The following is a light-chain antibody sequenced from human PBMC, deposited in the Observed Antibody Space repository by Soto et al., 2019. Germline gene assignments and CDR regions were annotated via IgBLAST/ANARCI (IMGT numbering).Light chain of an antibody. CDR3: QQYGSSLPYT. CDR1: QSVDSRY. CDR2: GAS. V-gene: IGKV3-20*01. Sequence: EILLTQSPGTLSLSPGERAIFSCRASQSVDSRYLAWYQQKPGQAPRLLIYGASSRATDIPDRFSGSGSGTDFTLTISRLEPEDFAGYYCQQYGSSLPYTFGQGTKLEI. J-gene: IGKJ2*01.